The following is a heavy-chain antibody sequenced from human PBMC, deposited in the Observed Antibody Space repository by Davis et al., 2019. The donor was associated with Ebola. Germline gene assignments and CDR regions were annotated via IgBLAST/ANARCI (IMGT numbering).Heavy chain of an antibody. V-gene: IGHV1-8*01. Sequence: ASVKVSCKASGYTFTSYDINWVRQATGQGLEWMGWMNPNSGNTGYAQKFQGRVTMTRNTSISTAYMELSSLRSEDTAVYYCARGTTYYDFWSGYYGRYFDLWGRGTLVTVSS. CDR3: ARGTTYYDFWSGYYGRYFDL. J-gene: IGHJ2*01. CDR1: GYTFTSYD. D-gene: IGHD3-3*01. CDR2: MNPNSGNT.